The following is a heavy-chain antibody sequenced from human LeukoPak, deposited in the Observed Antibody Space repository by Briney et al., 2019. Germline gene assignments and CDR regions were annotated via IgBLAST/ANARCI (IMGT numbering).Heavy chain of an antibody. CDR3: ARGPDGYELYNWFDP. D-gene: IGHD5-12*01. Sequence: SVKVSCKASGGTFSSYAISWVRQAPGQGLERMGGIIPIFGTANYAQKFQGRVTITTDESTSTAYMELSSLRSEDTAVYYCARGPDGYELYNWFDPWGQGTLVTVPS. CDR1: GGTFSSYA. V-gene: IGHV1-69*05. CDR2: IIPIFGTA. J-gene: IGHJ5*02.